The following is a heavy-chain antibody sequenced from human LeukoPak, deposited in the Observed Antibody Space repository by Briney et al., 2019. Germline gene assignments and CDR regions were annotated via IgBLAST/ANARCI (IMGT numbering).Heavy chain of an antibody. CDR1: GFTFSSYA. J-gene: IGHJ4*02. D-gene: IGHD3-16*01. V-gene: IGHV3-30*04. CDR2: ISYDGSNK. CDR3: AKAPGGIVGY. Sequence: PGGSLRLSCAASGFTFSSYAMHWVRQAPGKGLEWVAVISYDGSNKYYADSVKGRFTISRDNSKNTLYLQMNSLRAEDTAVYYCAKAPGGIVGYWGQGTLVTVSS.